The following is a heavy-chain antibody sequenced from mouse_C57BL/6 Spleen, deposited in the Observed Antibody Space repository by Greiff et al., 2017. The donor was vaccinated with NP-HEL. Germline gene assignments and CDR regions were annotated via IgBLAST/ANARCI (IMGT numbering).Heavy chain of an antibody. CDR1: GFNIKDYY. J-gene: IGHJ2*01. CDR2: IDPEDGET. V-gene: IGHV14-2*01. CDR3: ARRGTGGDYFDY. D-gene: IGHD4-1*01. Sequence: EVQLQQSGAELVKPGASVKLSCTASGFNIKDYYMHWVKQRTEQGLEWIGRIDPEDGETKYAPKFPGKATITADTSSNTAYLQLSSLTSEDTAVYYCARRGTGGDYFDYWGQGTTLTVSS.